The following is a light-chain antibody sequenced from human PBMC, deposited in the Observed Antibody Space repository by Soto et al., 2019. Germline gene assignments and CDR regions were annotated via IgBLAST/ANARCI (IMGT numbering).Light chain of an antibody. CDR1: SSDVGGYNY. CDR3: SLYTSSSTYV. Sequence: QSALTQPASVSGSPGQSITISCTGTSSDVGGYNYVSWYQQHPGKAPKLMIYEVSNRPSGVSHRFSGSKSGNTASLTISGLQAEDEADYYCSLYTSSSTYVFGTGTKLTVL. CDR2: EVS. V-gene: IGLV2-14*01. J-gene: IGLJ1*01.